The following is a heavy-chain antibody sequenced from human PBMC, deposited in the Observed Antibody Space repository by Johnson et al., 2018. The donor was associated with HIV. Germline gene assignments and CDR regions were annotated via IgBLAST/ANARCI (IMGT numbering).Heavy chain of an antibody. CDR3: ARALSRFGVSDAFDV. CDR1: GFTFDDYG. CDR2: IYSGGST. D-gene: IGHD3-10*01. J-gene: IGHJ3*01. V-gene: IGHV3-53*01. Sequence: VQLVESGGGLVKPGESLRLSCAASGFTFDDYGMSWVRQVPGRGLEWVSEIYSGGSTYYADSVKGRFIISRDSSKNTLYLQMNSLRVEDTAVYYCARALSRFGVSDAFDVWGQGTMVTVSS.